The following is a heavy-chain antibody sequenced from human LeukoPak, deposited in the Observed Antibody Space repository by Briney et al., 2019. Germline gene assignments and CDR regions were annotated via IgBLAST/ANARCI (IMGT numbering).Heavy chain of an antibody. J-gene: IGHJ5*02. CDR3: ARVEAGGGFDNWFDP. Sequence: ASVKVSCKASGGTFSSYAISWVRQAPGQGLEWMGWISAYNGNTNYAQKLQGRVTMTTDTSTSTAYMELRSLRSDDTAVYYCARVEAGGGFDNWFDPWGQGTLVTVSS. CDR2: ISAYNGNT. CDR1: GGTFSSYA. D-gene: IGHD5-24*01. V-gene: IGHV1-18*01.